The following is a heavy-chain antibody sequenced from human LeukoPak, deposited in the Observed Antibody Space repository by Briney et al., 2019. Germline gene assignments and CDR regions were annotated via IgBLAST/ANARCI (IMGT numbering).Heavy chain of an antibody. CDR1: GFTFSSYS. D-gene: IGHD6-13*01. V-gene: IGHV3-48*01. Sequence: PGGSLRLSCAASGFTFSSYSVTWVRQAPGKGLEWVSYIGYDGNTIYYADSVKGRFTISRDNAKNSLYLQMNSLRVDDTAVYYCARVPYASSWDSWGQGTLVTVSS. J-gene: IGHJ4*02. CDR3: ARVPYASSWDS. CDR2: IGYDGNTI.